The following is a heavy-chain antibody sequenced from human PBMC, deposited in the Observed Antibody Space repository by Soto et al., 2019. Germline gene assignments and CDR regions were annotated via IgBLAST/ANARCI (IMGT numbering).Heavy chain of an antibody. D-gene: IGHD4-17*01. CDR2: IIPILGIA. CDR1: GGTFSSYT. Sequence: GASVKVSCKASGGTFSSYTISWVRQAPGQGLEWMGRIIPILGIANYAQKFQGRVTITADKSTSTAYMELSSLRSEDTAVYYCAREGPYGGNPFDYWGQGTLVTVSS. CDR3: AREGPYGGNPFDY. V-gene: IGHV1-69*04. J-gene: IGHJ4*02.